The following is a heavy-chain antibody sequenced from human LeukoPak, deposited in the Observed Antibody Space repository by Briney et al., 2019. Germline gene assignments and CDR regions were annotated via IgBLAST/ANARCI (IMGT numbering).Heavy chain of an antibody. CDR1: GGSISGYY. CDR3: AREGSSSWYIDY. J-gene: IGHJ4*02. D-gene: IGHD6-13*01. V-gene: IGHV4-4*07. Sequence: PSETLSLTCTVSGGSISGYYWSWIRQPAGKGLEWIGRIFSSGSTNYNPSLKSRVTISVDKSKNQFSLKLSSVTAADTALYYCAREGSSSWYIDYWGQGTLVTVSS. CDR2: IFSSGST.